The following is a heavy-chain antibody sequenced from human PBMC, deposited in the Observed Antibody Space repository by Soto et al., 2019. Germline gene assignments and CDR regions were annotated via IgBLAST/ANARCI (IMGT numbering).Heavy chain of an antibody. Sequence: SETLSLTCAVSGGSISSGGYSWSWIRQPPGKGLEWIGYIYHSGSTNHNPSLKSRVTMSVDKSNNQFSLKMTSVTAADTAVYYCASKFGELLADAFDIWGQGTVVTVSS. CDR1: GGSISSGGYS. D-gene: IGHD3-10*01. CDR3: ASKFGELLADAFDI. CDR2: IYHSGST. J-gene: IGHJ3*02. V-gene: IGHV4-30-2*01.